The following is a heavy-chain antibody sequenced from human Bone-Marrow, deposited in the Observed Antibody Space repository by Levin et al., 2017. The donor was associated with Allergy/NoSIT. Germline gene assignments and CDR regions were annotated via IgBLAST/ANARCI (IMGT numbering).Heavy chain of an antibody. CDR1: AYTFVGYY. J-gene: IGHJ4*02. Sequence: PQASVKVSCTASAYTFVGYYIHWVRQAPGQGLEWMGRINPNNGDTNYAQRFHGRVTMTRDRYRNTAYLELSRLKFDDTALYFCARGRGSTVFGVDGDFELWGQGTSVSVSS. D-gene: IGHD3-3*01. V-gene: IGHV1-2*06. CDR2: INPNNGDT. CDR3: ARGRGSTVFGVDGDFEL.